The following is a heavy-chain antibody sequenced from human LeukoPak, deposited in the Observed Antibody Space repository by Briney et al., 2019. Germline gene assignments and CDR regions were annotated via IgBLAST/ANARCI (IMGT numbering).Heavy chain of an antibody. J-gene: IGHJ4*02. CDR1: GYSISSGYY. CDR2: IYHSGST. D-gene: IGHD1-26*01. Sequence: SETLSLTCAVSGYSISSGYYWGWIRQPPGKGLEWIGSIYHSGSTYYNPSLKSRVTISVDTPKNQFSLKLSSVTAADTAVYYCAITSGSYPLFDYWGQGTLVTVSS. V-gene: IGHV4-38-2*01. CDR3: AITSGSYPLFDY.